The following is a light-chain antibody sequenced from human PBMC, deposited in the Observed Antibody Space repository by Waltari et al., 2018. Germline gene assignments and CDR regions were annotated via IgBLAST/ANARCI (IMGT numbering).Light chain of an antibody. V-gene: IGKV3-20*01. CDR2: AAS. J-gene: IGKJ1*01. CDR1: QSVSKY. CDR3: QNHERLPAT. Sequence: EVVLTQSQGTLSLSRGERATLSCRASQSVSKYLAWYQHRPGQAPRLLIYAASTRATGVPDRFSGSGFGTDFSLTISRLEPEDFAVYYCQNHERLPATFGQGTKVEI.